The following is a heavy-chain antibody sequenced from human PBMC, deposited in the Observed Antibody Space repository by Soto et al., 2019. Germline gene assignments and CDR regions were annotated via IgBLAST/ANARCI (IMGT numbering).Heavy chain of an antibody. D-gene: IGHD3-3*01. CDR3: ARDGLPDDFRSGGYWFDP. Sequence: GGSLRLSCAASGFTFSTFAFHWVRQAPGEGLEWVALISHDGRIEKYADSVKGRFTISRDNSKNTLYMQMDGLRLEDTGVYYCARDGLPDDFRSGGYWFDPWGQGTQVTVS. J-gene: IGHJ5*02. CDR1: GFTFSTFA. CDR2: ISHDGRIE. V-gene: IGHV3-30-3*01.